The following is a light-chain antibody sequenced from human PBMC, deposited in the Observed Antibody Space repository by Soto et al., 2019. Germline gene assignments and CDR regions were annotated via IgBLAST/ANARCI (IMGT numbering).Light chain of an antibody. CDR2: GAS. Sequence: DIQMTQSPSSLSASVGDRVTIACRASQNIGRNLNWYQHKKGKVPNLVIFGASTLENGVPSRFSGSGSGTDFTLTITSLQPEDFATYFCQQSYSRSTSAFGPGTKVDVK. CDR3: QQSYSRSTSA. CDR1: QNIGRN. V-gene: IGKV1-39*01. J-gene: IGKJ3*01.